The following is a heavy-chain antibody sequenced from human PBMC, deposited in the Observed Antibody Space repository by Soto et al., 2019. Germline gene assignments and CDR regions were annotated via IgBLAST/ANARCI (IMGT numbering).Heavy chain of an antibody. J-gene: IGHJ6*02. Sequence: GASLKVSCKASGYTFTSYGISWVRQAPGQGLEWMGWISAYNGNTNYAQKLQGRVTMTTDTSTSTAYMELRSLRSDDTAVYYCARDTPKYSSGWYNYYYGMDVWGQGTTVNVSS. CDR1: GYTFTSYG. CDR3: ARDTPKYSSGWYNYYYGMDV. V-gene: IGHV1-18*01. CDR2: ISAYNGNT. D-gene: IGHD6-19*01.